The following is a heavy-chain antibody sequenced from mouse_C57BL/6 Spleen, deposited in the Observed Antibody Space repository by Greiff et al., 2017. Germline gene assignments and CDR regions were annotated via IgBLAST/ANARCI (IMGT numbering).Heavy chain of an antibody. V-gene: IGHV1-82*01. CDR1: GYAFSSSW. J-gene: IGHJ3*01. Sequence: VQLQESGPELVKPGASVKISCKASGYAFSSSWMNWVKQRPGKGLEWIGRIYPGDGDTNYNGKFKGKATLTADKSSSTAYMQLSRLTSEDSAVYVCARGTTAYWGQGTLVTVSA. CDR2: IYPGDGDT. CDR3: ARGTTAY. D-gene: IGHD1-1*01.